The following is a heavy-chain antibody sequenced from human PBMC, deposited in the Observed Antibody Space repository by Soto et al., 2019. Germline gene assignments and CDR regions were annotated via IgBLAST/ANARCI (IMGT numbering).Heavy chain of an antibody. V-gene: IGHV4-30-4*01. CDR1: GGSINSGGYY. D-gene: IGHD4-17*01. CDR2: IYYSGST. J-gene: IGHJ4*02. CDR3: ARIGLTTALL. Sequence: QVQLQESGPGLLKPSQTLSLTCTVSGGSINSGGYYWRWIRQPPGKGLEWIGYIYYSGSTYYNPPLRSRVTISIDTSKNHFFLNLSSVTAADTAVYYCARIGLTTALLWGQGTLVTVSS.